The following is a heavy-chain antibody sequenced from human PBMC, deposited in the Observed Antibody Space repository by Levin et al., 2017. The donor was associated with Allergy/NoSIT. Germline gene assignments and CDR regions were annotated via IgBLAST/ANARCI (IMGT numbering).Heavy chain of an antibody. Sequence: GESLKISCAASGFTFSDYYMSWIRQAPGKGLEWVSYISSSGSAKNYADSVKGRFTISRDNAKNSLYLQMNSLRAEDTAVYYCARGPSVVAYDAFDIWGQGTMVTVSS. J-gene: IGHJ3*02. V-gene: IGHV3-11*01. CDR3: ARGPSVVAYDAFDI. D-gene: IGHD2-15*01. CDR2: ISSSGSAK. CDR1: GFTFSDYY.